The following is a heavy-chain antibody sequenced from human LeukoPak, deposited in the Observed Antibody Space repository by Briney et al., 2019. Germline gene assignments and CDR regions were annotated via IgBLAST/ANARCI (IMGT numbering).Heavy chain of an antibody. V-gene: IGHV3-23*01. J-gene: IGHJ3*02. Sequence: PGGSLRLSCVASGFTFSDYIMNWVRQAPGKGLEWVSTVTGSGITTSYAASVKGRFTISRDNSKNTLYLQMNSLRAEDTVVYYCAKSVAIGFDIWGQGTMVTVSS. CDR3: AKSVAIGFDI. CDR2: VTGSGITT. D-gene: IGHD5-12*01. CDR1: GFTFSDYI.